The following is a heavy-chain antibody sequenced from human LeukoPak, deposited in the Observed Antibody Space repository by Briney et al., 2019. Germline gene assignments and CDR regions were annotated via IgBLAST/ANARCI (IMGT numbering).Heavy chain of an antibody. CDR2: IYYSGNT. CDR3: ASEAAADTRWFDP. Sequence: PSETLSLTCTVSGGSISSSSSCWGWIRQPPGKGLEWIGSIYYSGNTYYNPSLKSRVTISVDTSKNQFSLKLSSVTAADTAVYYCASEAAADTRWFDPWGQGTLVTVSS. J-gene: IGHJ5*02. D-gene: IGHD6-13*01. CDR1: GGSISSSSSC. V-gene: IGHV4-39*01.